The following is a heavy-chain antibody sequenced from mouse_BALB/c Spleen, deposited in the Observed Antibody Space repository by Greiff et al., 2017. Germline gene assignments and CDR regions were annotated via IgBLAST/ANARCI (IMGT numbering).Heavy chain of an antibody. J-gene: IGHJ2*01. V-gene: IGHV5-9-4*01. CDR3: ARVDDYDYFDY. Sequence: EVKVVESGGGLVKPGGSLKLSCAASGFTFSSYAMSWVRQSPEKRLEWVAEISSGGSYTYYPDTVTGRFTISRDNAKNTLYLEMSSLRSEDTAMYYCARVDDYDYFDYWGQGTTLTVSS. CDR1: GFTFSSYA. CDR2: ISSGGSYT. D-gene: IGHD2-4*01.